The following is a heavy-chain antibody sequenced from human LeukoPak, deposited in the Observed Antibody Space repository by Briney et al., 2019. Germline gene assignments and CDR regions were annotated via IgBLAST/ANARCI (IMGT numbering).Heavy chain of an antibody. J-gene: IGHJ3*02. D-gene: IGHD3-9*01. V-gene: IGHV4-59*08. CDR2: IYNSRST. CDR3: ARRNVLTEGEAFDI. Sequence: PSETLSLTCTVTGGSTSSYYWTWIRQPPGEGLVWIGYIYNSRSTNYNPSLNSRVTISADASKNQFSLKLNSVTAADTAVYYCARRNVLTEGEAFDIWGQGAMVTVSS. CDR1: GGSTSSYY.